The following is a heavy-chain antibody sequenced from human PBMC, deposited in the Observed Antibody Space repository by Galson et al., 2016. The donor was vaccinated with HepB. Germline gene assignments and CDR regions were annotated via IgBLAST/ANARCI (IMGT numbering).Heavy chain of an antibody. V-gene: IGHV3-30*07. CDR3: AREMHVAAAAAFDF. CDR1: GFTFSSYS. CDR2: ISYDGTNK. Sequence: SLRLSCAASGFTFSSYSMHWVRQAPGKGLEWVAIISYDGTNKYYADSVKGRFTIARDNSKNTLSLQMNSLKVEDTAVYYCAREMHVAAAAAFDFWGRGTLVTVSS. J-gene: IGHJ4*02. D-gene: IGHD6-13*01.